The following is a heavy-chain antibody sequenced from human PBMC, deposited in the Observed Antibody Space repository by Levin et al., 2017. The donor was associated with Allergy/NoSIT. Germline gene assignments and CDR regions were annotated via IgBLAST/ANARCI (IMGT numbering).Heavy chain of an antibody. J-gene: IGHJ4*02. V-gene: IGHV1-46*01. CDR1: GYTFTSYY. D-gene: IGHD2-15*01. Sequence: GESLKISCKASGYTFTSYYIHWVRQVPGQGLEWMGIINPADGRTNYAQKVQGRVTMTRDTSTSTVYMDLSSLRSEDTAVYHCARERGYCSGGTCYGLGSFDYWGQGTLVTVSS. CDR2: INPADGRT. CDR3: ARERGYCSGGTCYGLGSFDY.